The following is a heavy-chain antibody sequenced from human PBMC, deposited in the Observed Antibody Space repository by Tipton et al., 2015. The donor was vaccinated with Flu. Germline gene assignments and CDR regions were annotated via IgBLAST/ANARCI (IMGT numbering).Heavy chain of an antibody. J-gene: IGHJ6*02. Sequence: GLVKPSETLSLTCTVSGGSISSYYWSWIRQPPGKGLEWIGYIYYSGSTNYNPSLKSRVTISVDTSKNQFSLKLSSVTAADTAVYYCARDGYVSYYGMDVWGQGTTVTVSS. V-gene: IGHV4-59*01. CDR2: IYYSGST. CDR3: ARDGYVSYYGMDV. D-gene: IGHD3-16*01. CDR1: GGSISSYY.